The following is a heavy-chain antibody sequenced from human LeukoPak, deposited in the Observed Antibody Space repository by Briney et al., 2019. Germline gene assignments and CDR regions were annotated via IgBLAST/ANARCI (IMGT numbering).Heavy chain of an antibody. CDR2: IIPIFGTA. J-gene: IGHJ2*01. D-gene: IGHD6-6*01. V-gene: IGHV1-69*01. Sequence: ASVKVSCKASGGTFSSYAISWVRQAPGQGLEWMGGIIPIFGTANYAQKFQGRVTITADESTSTAYMELSSLRSEDTAVYYCARVSSSSRYFDLWGRGTLVTVSS. CDR3: ARVSSSSRYFDL. CDR1: GGTFSSYA.